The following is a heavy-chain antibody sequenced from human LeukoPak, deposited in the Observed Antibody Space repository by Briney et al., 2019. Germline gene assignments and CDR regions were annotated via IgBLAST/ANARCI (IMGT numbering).Heavy chain of an antibody. Sequence: GGSLRLSCAASGFTFSNAWMSWVRQAPGKGLEWVGRIKSKTDGGTTDYAAPVKGRFTISRDDSKNTLYLQMNSLKTEDTAVYYCTTGALSDWEPDYFDYWGQGTLATVSS. CDR1: GFTFSNAW. V-gene: IGHV3-15*01. J-gene: IGHJ4*02. D-gene: IGHD3-9*01. CDR2: IKSKTDGGTT. CDR3: TTGALSDWEPDYFDY.